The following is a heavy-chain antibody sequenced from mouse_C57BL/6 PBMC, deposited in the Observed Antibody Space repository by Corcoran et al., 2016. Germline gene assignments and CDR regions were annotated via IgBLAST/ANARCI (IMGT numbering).Heavy chain of an antibody. D-gene: IGHD1-1*02. CDR3: ARHTYGPYY. Sequence: EVQLQQSGPVLVKPGASVKMSCKASGYTFTDYYMNWVKQSHGKSLEWIGVINPYNGGTSYNQKFKGKATLNVDKSSSTAYMELNSLTSEDSAVYYCARHTYGPYYWGQGTTLTVSS. CDR1: GYTFTDYY. V-gene: IGHV1-19*01. CDR2: INPYNGGT. J-gene: IGHJ2*01.